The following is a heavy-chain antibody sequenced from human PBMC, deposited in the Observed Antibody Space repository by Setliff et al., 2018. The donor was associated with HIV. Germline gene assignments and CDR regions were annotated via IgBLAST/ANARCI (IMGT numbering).Heavy chain of an antibody. D-gene: IGHD2-2*02. CDR1: GFTFSSYG. CDR3: ARDAAAPAAIEGAFDI. CDR2: IKEDGSEK. Sequence: PGGSLRLSCAASGFTFSSYGVHWVRQAPGKGLEWVANIKEDGSEKYYVDSVKGRFTISRDNTKNSLYLQLNSLRAEDTAVYYCARDAAAPAAIEGAFDIWGQGTMVTVSS. J-gene: IGHJ3*02. V-gene: IGHV3-7*01.